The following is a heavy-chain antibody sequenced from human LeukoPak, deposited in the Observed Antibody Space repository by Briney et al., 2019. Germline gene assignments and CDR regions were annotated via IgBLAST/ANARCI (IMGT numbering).Heavy chain of an antibody. V-gene: IGHV3-23*01. D-gene: IGHD6-13*01. Sequence: GGSLRLSCAASGFTFDDYAMSWVRQAPGKGLEWVSAISGSGGSTYYADSVKGRFTISRDNSKNTLYLQMNSLRAEDTAVYYCAKGFWYGGVDYWGQGTLVTVSS. CDR2: ISGSGGST. CDR1: GFTFDDYA. J-gene: IGHJ4*02. CDR3: AKGFWYGGVDY.